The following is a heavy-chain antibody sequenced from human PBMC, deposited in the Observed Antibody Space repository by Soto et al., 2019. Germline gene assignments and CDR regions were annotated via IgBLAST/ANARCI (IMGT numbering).Heavy chain of an antibody. CDR2: INPYTGDT. V-gene: IGHV1-2*04. D-gene: IGHD3-16*01. CDR3: ARGRSAVLTHAMDV. CDR1: GYTFTGKY. J-gene: IGHJ6*02. Sequence: EASVKVSCKASGYTFTGKYIHWVRQAPGQGLEWMAWINPYTGDTNYAQKFQDWVTLTRDTSITTAYMEMRLRSDGTAVYYCARGRSAVLTHAMDVWGQGTTVTVS.